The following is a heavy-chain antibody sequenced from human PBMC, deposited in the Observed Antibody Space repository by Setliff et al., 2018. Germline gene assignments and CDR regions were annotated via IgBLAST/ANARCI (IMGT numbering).Heavy chain of an antibody. CDR2: INRRGST. J-gene: IGHJ4*02. CDR3: RFWSGYLKNDF. CDR1: GDSLSDYY. D-gene: IGHD3-3*01. Sequence: SETLSLTCAVYGDSLSDYYWSWIRQAPGKGPEWIEEINRRGSTNYSPSLRSRVTMSVDTSKKQLSLKLSSVTAADTAVYYCRFWSGYLKNDFWGQGTLVTVSS. V-gene: IGHV4-34*01.